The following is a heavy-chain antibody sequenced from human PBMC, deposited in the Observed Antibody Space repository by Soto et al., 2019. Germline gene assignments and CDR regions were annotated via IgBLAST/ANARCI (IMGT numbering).Heavy chain of an antibody. J-gene: IGHJ6*03. Sequence: EVQLVESGGGLVQPGGSLRLSCAASGFTFSSYWMHWVRQAPGKGLVWVSRINSDGSSTSYADSVKGRFTISRDNAKNTLYLQRNSLRAEDTAVYYCARVTYYDFWSGYYNYYYMDVWGKGTTVTVSS. CDR1: GFTFSSYW. V-gene: IGHV3-74*01. CDR3: ARVTYYDFWSGYYNYYYMDV. D-gene: IGHD3-3*01. CDR2: INSDGSST.